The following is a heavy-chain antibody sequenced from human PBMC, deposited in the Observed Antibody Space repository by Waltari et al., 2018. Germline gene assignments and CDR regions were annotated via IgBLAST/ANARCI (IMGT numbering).Heavy chain of an antibody. D-gene: IGHD6-13*01. CDR2: IRYDGSNK. V-gene: IGHV3-30*02. Sequence: QVQLVESGGGVVQPGGSLRLSCAASGFTFSSYGMPWVRQAPGKGLEWVAFIRYDGSNKYYADSVKGRFTISRDNSKNTLYLQMNSLRAEDTAVYYCAKDRSSSSWSNYYYMDVWGKGTTVTISS. J-gene: IGHJ6*03. CDR3: AKDRSSSSWSNYYYMDV. CDR1: GFTFSSYG.